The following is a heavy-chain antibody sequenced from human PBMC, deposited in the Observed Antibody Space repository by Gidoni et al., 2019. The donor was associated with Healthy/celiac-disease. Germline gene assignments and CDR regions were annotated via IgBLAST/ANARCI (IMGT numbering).Heavy chain of an antibody. J-gene: IGHJ4*02. CDR1: GFTFSSYA. CDR3: ANARDFWSGYYYYFDY. CDR2: ISGSGGST. Sequence: EVQLLESGGGLVPPGGSLRLSCAASGFTFSSYAMSWVRQAPGKGLEWVSAISGSGGSTYYADYVKGRFTISRDNSKNTVYLQMKSLRAEDTAVYYCANARDFWSGYYYYFDYWGQGTLVTVSS. D-gene: IGHD3-3*01. V-gene: IGHV3-23*01.